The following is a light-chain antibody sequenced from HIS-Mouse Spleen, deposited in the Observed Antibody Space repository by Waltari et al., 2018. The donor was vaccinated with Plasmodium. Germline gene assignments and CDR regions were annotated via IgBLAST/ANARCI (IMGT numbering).Light chain of an antibody. CDR2: SNK. CDR1: ISRLRTNT. Sequence: QSVLTQPPSASWTPGPTVTLPCSWTISRLRTNTEYGYQQHPGTAPKLLIYSNKQRPSGVPDRFSGAKSGTSASLAISGLQSEDEADYYCAAWEDSLNGVVFAGGTKLTVL. J-gene: IGLJ2*01. CDR3: AAWEDSLNGVV. V-gene: IGLV1-44*01.